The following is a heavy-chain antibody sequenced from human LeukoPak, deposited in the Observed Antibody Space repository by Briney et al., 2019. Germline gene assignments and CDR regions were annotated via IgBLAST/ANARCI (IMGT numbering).Heavy chain of an antibody. Sequence: GGSLRLSGAASGFTFSKAWMSWVRQAPGKGLEWVGHIKATPDGGTTEYAAHVKGRFTISRDDSKNSLYLQMNSLKSEDTAVYFCTTLPGYSYGYLQDYWGQGTLVTVSS. CDR2: IKATPDGGTT. V-gene: IGHV3-15*01. CDR3: TTLPGYSYGYLQDY. D-gene: IGHD5-18*01. CDR1: GFTFSKAW. J-gene: IGHJ4*02.